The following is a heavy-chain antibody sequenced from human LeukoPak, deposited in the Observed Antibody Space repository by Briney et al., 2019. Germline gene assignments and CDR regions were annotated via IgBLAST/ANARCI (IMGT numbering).Heavy chain of an antibody. D-gene: IGHD1-14*01. V-gene: IGHV1-2*02. J-gene: IGHJ4*02. CDR2: INPNSGGT. CDR1: GYTFTGYY. Sequence: ASVKVSCKASGYTFTGYYMHWVRQAPGQGLEWMGWINPNSGGTNYAQKVQGRVTMTRDTSISTAYMELSRLRSDDTAVYYCARGGARGNRYYWGQGTLVTVSS. CDR3: ARGGARGNRYY.